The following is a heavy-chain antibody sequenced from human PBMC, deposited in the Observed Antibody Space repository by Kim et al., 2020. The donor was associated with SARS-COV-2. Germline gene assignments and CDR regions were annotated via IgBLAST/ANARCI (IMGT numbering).Heavy chain of an antibody. CDR3: ARDLKEKTRKLQQLAYGMDV. CDR1: GGTFSSYA. V-gene: IGHV1-69*13. D-gene: IGHD6-13*01. Sequence: SVKVSCKASGGTFSSYAISWVRQAPGQGLEWMGGIIPIFGTANYAQKFQGRVTITADESTSTAYMELSSLRSEDTAVYYCARDLKEKTRKLQQLAYGMDVWGQGTTVTVSS. J-gene: IGHJ6*02. CDR2: IIPIFGTA.